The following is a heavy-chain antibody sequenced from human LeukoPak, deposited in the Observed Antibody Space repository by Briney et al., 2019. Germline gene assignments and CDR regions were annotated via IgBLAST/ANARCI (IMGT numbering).Heavy chain of an antibody. D-gene: IGHD1-20*01. CDR3: AKKGSGLTGTTVGLDY. Sequence: GGSLRLSCAASGFTFSSYAMTWVRQAPGKGLEWVSVLSGSGGNTYYADSVKGRFTISRDNSKNTLYLQMNSLRGEDTAVYYCAKKGSGLTGTTVGLDYWGQGTLVTVSS. V-gene: IGHV3-23*01. CDR1: GFTFSSYA. J-gene: IGHJ4*02. CDR2: LSGSGGNT.